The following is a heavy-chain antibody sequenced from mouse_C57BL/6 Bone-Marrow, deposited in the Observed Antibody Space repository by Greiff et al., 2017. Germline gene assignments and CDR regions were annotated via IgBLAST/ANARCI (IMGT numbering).Heavy chain of an antibody. CDR3: ARPGFQFFYYYAMDY. J-gene: IGHJ4*01. V-gene: IGHV5-17*01. Sequence: EVKLQESGGGLVKPGGSLKLSCAASGFTFSDYGMHWVRQAPEKGPEWVAYISSGSSTIYYADTVKGRFTISRDNAKNPLFLQMTSLRSEDTAMYYCARPGFQFFYYYAMDYWGQGTSVTVSS. CDR2: ISSGSSTI. CDR1: GFTFSDYG.